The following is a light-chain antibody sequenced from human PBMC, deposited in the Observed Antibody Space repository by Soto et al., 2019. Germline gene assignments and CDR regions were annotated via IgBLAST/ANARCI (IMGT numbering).Light chain of an antibody. CDR2: EVS. CDR1: SSDVGGYNY. CDR3: SSYTSISTLV. J-gene: IGLJ2*01. V-gene: IGLV2-14*01. Sequence: QSALTQPASVSGSPGQSITISCTGTSSDVGGYNYVSWYQQHPGKAPKLIIYEVSNRPSGVSNRFSGSKSGNTASLTISGLQAEDEADCYCSSYTSISTLVFGGGTKLTVL.